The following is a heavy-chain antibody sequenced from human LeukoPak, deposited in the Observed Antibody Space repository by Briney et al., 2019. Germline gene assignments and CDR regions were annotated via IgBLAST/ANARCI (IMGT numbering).Heavy chain of an antibody. J-gene: IGHJ4*02. CDR3: AKTDRLYYFDY. CDR2: IYSGGRT. D-gene: IGHD6-19*01. Sequence: PGGSLRLSCAASGFTVSSNYMSWVRQAPGKGLEWVSVIYSGGRTYYADSVKGRFTISRDISKNTLYLQMNSLRAEDTAVYYCAKTDRLYYFDYWGQGTLVTVSS. V-gene: IGHV3-66*01. CDR1: GFTVSSNY.